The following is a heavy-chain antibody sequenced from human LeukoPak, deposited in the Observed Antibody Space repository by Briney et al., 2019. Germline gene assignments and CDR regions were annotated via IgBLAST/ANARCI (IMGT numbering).Heavy chain of an antibody. D-gene: IGHD5-18*01. J-gene: IGHJ6*02. CDR1: GYTFTSYD. V-gene: IGHV1-8*01. CDR3: ARGRGRSTWIQLWRTHCMDV. CDR2: MNPNSGNT. Sequence: GASVKLSCKASGYTFTSYDINGGRQATGQGLEWMGGMNPNSGNTGYAQRFQGRVTMTRITSTSTAYMELSSLRSEDTAVYYCARGRGRSTWIQLWRTHCMDVWGQGTTVTVSS.